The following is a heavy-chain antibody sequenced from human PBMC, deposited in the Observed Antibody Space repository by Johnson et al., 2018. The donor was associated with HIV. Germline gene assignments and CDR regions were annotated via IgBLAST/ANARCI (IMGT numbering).Heavy chain of an antibody. J-gene: IGHJ3*02. Sequence: VQLVESGGGLVQPGGSLRLSCAASGFTFSSYWMHWVRQVPGKGLVWVSAISGSGGSTYYADSVRGRFTISRDNSRNTLYLKLNSLRAEDTAVYYCARGESSYYDSCGDAFDIWGQGTMVTVSS. D-gene: IGHD3-22*01. CDR3: ARGESSYYDSCGDAFDI. CDR1: GFTFSSYW. V-gene: IGHV3-23*04. CDR2: ISGSGGST.